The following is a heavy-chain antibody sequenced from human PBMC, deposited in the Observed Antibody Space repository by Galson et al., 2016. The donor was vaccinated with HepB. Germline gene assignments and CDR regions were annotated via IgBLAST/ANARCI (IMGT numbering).Heavy chain of an antibody. D-gene: IGHD3-16*01. CDR3: ASFGDWDYYGLDV. Sequence: SLRLSCAASGFTFSSYSMNWVRQAPGKGLEWVAYISSSSGTIYYAASVKGRFTISRDNAKNSVFLQMSSLRAEDTALYYCASFGDWDYYGLDVWGKGTTVTVSS. CDR1: GFTFSSYS. CDR2: ISSSSGTI. J-gene: IGHJ6*04. V-gene: IGHV3-48*04.